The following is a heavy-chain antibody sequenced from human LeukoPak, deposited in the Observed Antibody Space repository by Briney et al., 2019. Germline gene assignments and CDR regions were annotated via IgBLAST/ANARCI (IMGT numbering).Heavy chain of an antibody. CDR1: GGSVNSGNYY. J-gene: IGHJ4*02. CDR2: VYYSGST. V-gene: IGHV4-61*01. CDR3: ARDRPYYFGSGSYYDGFDS. D-gene: IGHD3-10*01. Sequence: SETLSLTCTVSGGSVNSGNYYWSWIRQPPGKELEWIGYVYYSGSTNYNPSLKSRVTISVDTSKNQFSLKLYSVTAADTAVYYCARDRPYYFGSGSYYDGFDSWGQGTLVTVSS.